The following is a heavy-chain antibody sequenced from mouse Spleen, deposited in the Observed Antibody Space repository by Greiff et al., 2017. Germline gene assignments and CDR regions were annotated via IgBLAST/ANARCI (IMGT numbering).Heavy chain of an antibody. Sequence: VQLKESGPELVKPGASVKMSCKASGYTFTSYVMHWVKQKPGQGLEWIGYINPYNDGTKYNEKFKGKATLTSDKSSSTAYMELSSLTSEDSAVYYCARAYYYGSSYGDYAMDYWGQGTSVTVSS. CDR1: GYTFTSYV. CDR2: INPYNDGT. V-gene: IGHV1-14*01. J-gene: IGHJ4*01. D-gene: IGHD1-1*01. CDR3: ARAYYYGSSYGDYAMDY.